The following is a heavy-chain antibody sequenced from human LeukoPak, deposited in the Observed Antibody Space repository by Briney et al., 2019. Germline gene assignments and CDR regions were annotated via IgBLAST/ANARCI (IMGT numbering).Heavy chain of an antibody. CDR2: ISGSGGIT. J-gene: IGHJ4*02. V-gene: IGHV3-23*01. Sequence: GGALRLSCAASGFTFSSDAMSWVRQAPGKGLEWVSAISGSGGITYYADSVNGRFTISRHNSKNTLYLQMNSLRADDTAVYYCAKAGYCSSTSCYADFDYWGQGTLVTVSS. CDR1: GFTFSSDA. D-gene: IGHD2-2*01. CDR3: AKAGYCSSTSCYADFDY.